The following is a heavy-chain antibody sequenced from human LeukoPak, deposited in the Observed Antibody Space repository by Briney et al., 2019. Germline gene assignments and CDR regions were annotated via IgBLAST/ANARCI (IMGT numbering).Heavy chain of an antibody. CDR1: GYTFTGYY. Sequence: EASVKVSCKASGYTFTGYYMHWVRRAPGQGLEWMVWINPNSGGTNYAQKFQGRVTMTRDTSISTAYMELSRLRSDDTAVYYCAREVKRGYSYGYGYWGQGTLVTVSS. V-gene: IGHV1-2*02. J-gene: IGHJ4*02. CDR2: INPNSGGT. D-gene: IGHD5-18*01. CDR3: AREVKRGYSYGYGY.